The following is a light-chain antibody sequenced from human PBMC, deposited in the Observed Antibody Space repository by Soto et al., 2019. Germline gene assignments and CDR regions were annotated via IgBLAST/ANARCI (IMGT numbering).Light chain of an antibody. CDR3: QTWGTGIVV. J-gene: IGLJ2*01. CDR2: VNSDGSH. V-gene: IGLV4-69*01. CDR1: SGHSDYA. Sequence: QLVLTQSPSASASLGASVKLTCTLSSGHSDYAIAWHQQQPEKGPRYLMQVNSDGSHNKGDGIPDRFSGSSSGAERYLTISSLQSEDEADYYCQTWGTGIVVFGGGTKLTVL.